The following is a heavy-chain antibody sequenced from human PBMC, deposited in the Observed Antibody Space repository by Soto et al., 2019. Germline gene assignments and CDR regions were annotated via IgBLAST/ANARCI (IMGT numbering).Heavy chain of an antibody. J-gene: IGHJ4*02. CDR2: IIPIFGTA. Sequence: QVQLVQSGAEVKKPGSSVKVSCKASGGTFSSYAISWLRQAPGQGLEWMGGIIPIFGTANYAQKFQGRVTITADESTSTAYMELSSLRSEDTAVYYWATPPYYYDSSGYFTSFDYWGQGSLVTVSS. CDR1: GGTFSSYA. V-gene: IGHV1-69*01. CDR3: ATPPYYYDSSGYFTSFDY. D-gene: IGHD3-22*01.